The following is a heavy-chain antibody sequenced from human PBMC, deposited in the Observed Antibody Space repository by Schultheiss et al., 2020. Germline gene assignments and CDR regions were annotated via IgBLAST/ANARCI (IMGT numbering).Heavy chain of an antibody. D-gene: IGHD3-10*01. CDR1: GGSFSGYY. CDR2: INHSGST. J-gene: IGHJ5*02. V-gene: IGHV4-34*01. CDR3: ARDSSSGGSGSLA. Sequence: SQTLSLTCAVYGGSFSGYYWSWIRQPPGKGLEWIGEINHSGSTNYNPSLKSRVTISVDTSKNQFSLKLSSVTAADTAVYYCARDSSSGGSGSLAWGQGTLVTVSS.